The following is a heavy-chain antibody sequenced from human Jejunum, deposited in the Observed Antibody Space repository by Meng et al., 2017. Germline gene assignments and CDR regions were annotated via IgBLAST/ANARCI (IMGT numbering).Heavy chain of an antibody. J-gene: IGHJ3*02. D-gene: IGHD1-26*01. Sequence: GESLKISCGVSGLTFSDFSMSWIRQAPGKGLEWISYISTSIITTYYADSVKGRFTISRDNAKNSLYLQMNNLRAEDTAVYYCAAMDTIVGALDIWGQGTVVTVSS. CDR1: GLTFSDFS. CDR3: AAMDTIVGALDI. V-gene: IGHV3-11*04. CDR2: ISTSIITT.